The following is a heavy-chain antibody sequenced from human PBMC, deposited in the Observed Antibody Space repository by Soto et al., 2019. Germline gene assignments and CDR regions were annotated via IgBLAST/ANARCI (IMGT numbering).Heavy chain of an antibody. CDR3: ARALKYYDILTGSRRPYYFDY. CDR2: INPSGGST. J-gene: IGHJ4*02. CDR1: GYTFTSYY. V-gene: IGHV1-46*03. D-gene: IGHD3-9*01. Sequence: ASVKVSCKASGYTFTSYYMHWVRQAPGQGLEWTGIINPSGGSTSYAQKFQGRVTMTRDTSTSTVYMELSSLRSEDTAVYYCARALKYYDILTGSRRPYYFDYWGQGTLVTVSS.